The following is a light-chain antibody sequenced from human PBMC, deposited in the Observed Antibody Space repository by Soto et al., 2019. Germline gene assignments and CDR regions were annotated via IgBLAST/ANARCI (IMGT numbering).Light chain of an antibody. Sequence: DIQMTQSPSSLSASVGDRVTITCRASQSISTYLHWYQQKPGTAPKLLIYATSNLQSGVPSRFSGSGSGTDFTLTINSLQPEDFATYYCQRAYSTPWTFGQGTKVEIK. CDR3: QRAYSTPWT. V-gene: IGKV1-39*01. CDR1: QSISTY. J-gene: IGKJ1*01. CDR2: ATS.